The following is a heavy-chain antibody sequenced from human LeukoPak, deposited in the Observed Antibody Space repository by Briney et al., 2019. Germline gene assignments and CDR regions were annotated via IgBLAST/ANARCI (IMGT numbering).Heavy chain of an antibody. J-gene: IGHJ4*02. V-gene: IGHV1-2*02. CDR1: GYTFTGYY. D-gene: IGHD3-16*02. Sequence: ASVKVSCKASGYTFTGYYMHWVRQAPGQGLEWMGWISPNSGGTNYAQKFQGRVTMTRDTSISTAYMELSRLRSDDTAVYYCARDQDLDDYVWGSYRFDYWGQGTLVTVSS. CDR3: ARDQDLDDYVWGSYRFDY. CDR2: ISPNSGGT.